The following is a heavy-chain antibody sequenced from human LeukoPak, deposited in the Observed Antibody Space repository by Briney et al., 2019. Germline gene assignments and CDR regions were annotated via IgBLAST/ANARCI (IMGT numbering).Heavy chain of an antibody. CDR2: IKQDGSEK. J-gene: IGHJ3*02. CDR1: GFTFSSYW. CDR3: ARNLAPYDSSGHDAFDI. Sequence: GGSLRLSCAASGFTFSSYWMSWVRQAPGKGLEWVANIKQDGSEKYYVDSVKGRSTISRDNAKNSLYLQMNSLRAEDTAVYYCARNLAPYDSSGHDAFDIWGQGTMVTVSS. V-gene: IGHV3-7*01. D-gene: IGHD3-22*01.